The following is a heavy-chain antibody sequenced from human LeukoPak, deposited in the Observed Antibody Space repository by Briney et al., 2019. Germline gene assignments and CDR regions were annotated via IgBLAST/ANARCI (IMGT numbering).Heavy chain of an antibody. D-gene: IGHD3-22*01. CDR2: ISSSSSYI. Sequence: GGSLRLSCAASVFTFSSYSMNWVRPAPGKSLEWVSTISSSSSYIYYADSVKGRFTISRDNAKNSLYLQMNSLRAEDTAVYYCAVDYYDSSGYRPYYFDYWGQGTLVTVSS. J-gene: IGHJ4*02. V-gene: IGHV3-21*01. CDR3: AVDYYDSSGYRPYYFDY. CDR1: VFTFSSYS.